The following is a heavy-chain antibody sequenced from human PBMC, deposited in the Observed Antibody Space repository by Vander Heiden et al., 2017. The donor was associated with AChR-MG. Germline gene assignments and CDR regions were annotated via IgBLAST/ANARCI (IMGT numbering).Heavy chain of an antibody. J-gene: IGHJ2*01. D-gene: IGHD6-13*01. Sequence: EVQLVESGGGLIQPGGSLRLSCAASGFPVSSNYMSWVRQAPGKGLEWVSVIYSGGSTYYADSVKGRFTISRDNSKNTLYLQMNSLRAEDTAVYYCARGFGKRWQLVTHWYFDLWGRGTLVTVSS. CDR2: IYSGGST. V-gene: IGHV3-53*01. CDR1: GFPVSSNY. CDR3: ARGFGKRWQLVTHWYFDL.